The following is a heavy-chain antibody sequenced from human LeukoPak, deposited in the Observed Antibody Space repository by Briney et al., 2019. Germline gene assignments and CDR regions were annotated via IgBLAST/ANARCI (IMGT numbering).Heavy chain of an antibody. V-gene: IGHV4-4*07. D-gene: IGHD1-20*01. CDR1: GGSISSYY. Sequence: SETLSLTCTVSGGSISSYYWSWIRQPAGKGLEWIGRIYTSGSTNYNPSLKSRVTMSVDTSKNQFSLKLSSVTAADTAVYYCARGSRYNWNPQLLPYYGMDAWGQGTTVTVSS. CDR3: ARGSRYNWNPQLLPYYGMDA. J-gene: IGHJ6*02. CDR2: IYTSGST.